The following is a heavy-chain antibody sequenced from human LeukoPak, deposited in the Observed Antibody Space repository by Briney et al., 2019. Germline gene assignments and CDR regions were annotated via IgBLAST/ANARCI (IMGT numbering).Heavy chain of an antibody. CDR2: INHSGST. CDR3: ARRYDYVWGSYRWYYFDY. D-gene: IGHD3-16*02. J-gene: IGHJ4*02. CDR1: GGSFSGYY. V-gene: IGHV4-34*01. Sequence: PETLSLTCAVYGGSFSGYYWSWIRQPPGKGLEWIGEINHSGSTNYNPSLKSRVTISVDTSKNQFPLKLSSVTAADTAVYYCARRYDYVWGSYRWYYFDYWGQGTLVTVSS.